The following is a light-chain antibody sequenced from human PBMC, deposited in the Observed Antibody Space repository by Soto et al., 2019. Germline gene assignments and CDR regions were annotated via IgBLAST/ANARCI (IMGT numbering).Light chain of an antibody. CDR1: SSDIGGYNY. V-gene: IGLV2-14*01. J-gene: IGLJ1*01. CDR2: EVS. Sequence: QSVLTQPASVSGSPGQSITVSCTGTSSDIGGYNYVSWYQQHPGEAPKLMIYEVSNRPSGVSNRFSGSKSGNTASLTISGLQADDEADYYCCSRASSITYVFGSGIKVTVL. CDR3: CSRASSITYV.